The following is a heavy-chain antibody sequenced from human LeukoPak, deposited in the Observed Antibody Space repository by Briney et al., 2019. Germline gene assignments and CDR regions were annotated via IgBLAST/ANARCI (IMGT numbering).Heavy chain of an antibody. D-gene: IGHD4-11*01. Sequence: SETLSLTCTVSGGSISGYYWSWLRQPPGKGLEWIGYMYYSGGANYNPSLESRVTISVDTSKNQFSLKLNSVTAADTAVYYCARGGFGYSNSFDYWGQGTLVTVSS. CDR1: GGSISGYY. J-gene: IGHJ4*02. V-gene: IGHV4-59*01. CDR2: MYYSGGA. CDR3: ARGGFGYSNSFDY.